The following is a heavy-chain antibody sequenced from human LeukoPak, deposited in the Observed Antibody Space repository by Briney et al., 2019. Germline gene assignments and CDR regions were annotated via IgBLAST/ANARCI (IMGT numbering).Heavy chain of an antibody. CDR2: IYNSGST. CDR1: GDSISIYY. CDR3: ARDRPRYQLYMDV. V-gene: IGHV4-59*01. Sequence: SETLSLTCSVSGDSISIYYWSWIRQPPGKGLEWIGYIYNSGSTNYNPSLKSRVTISVDTSKNQFSLKLTSVTAADTAVYYCARDRPRYQLYMDVWGKGTTVTVSS. J-gene: IGHJ6*03. D-gene: IGHD2-2*01.